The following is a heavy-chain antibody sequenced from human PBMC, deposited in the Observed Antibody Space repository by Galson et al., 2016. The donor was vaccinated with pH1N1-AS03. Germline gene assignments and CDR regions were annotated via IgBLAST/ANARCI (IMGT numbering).Heavy chain of an antibody. Sequence: LRLSCAAPGFTFSTNAMSWVRQAPGKGLEWVATITGTSGTTYYADSVKGRFTVSRENSRNTLYLQMNNLRAEDSALYYCARDSGRDTWTAYSFASWGQGALVTVSS. CDR2: ITGTSGTT. J-gene: IGHJ4*02. D-gene: IGHD1-1*01. CDR1: GFTFSTNA. V-gene: IGHV3-23*01. CDR3: ARDSGRDTWTAYSFAS.